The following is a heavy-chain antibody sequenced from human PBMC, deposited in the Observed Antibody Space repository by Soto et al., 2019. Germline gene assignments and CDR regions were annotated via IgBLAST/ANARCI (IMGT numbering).Heavy chain of an antibody. CDR3: ARDRSNSPDYFDY. V-gene: IGHV4-30-4*01. CDR1: GGSISSDDYY. Sequence: SETLSLTCTVSGGSISSDDYYWSWIRQPPGKGLEWIGYIYYSGSTSYNPSLKSRLTIPLDTSKNQFSLKLSSVSAADTAVYYCARDRSNSPDYFDYWGQGTLVTVSS. CDR2: IYYSGST. D-gene: IGHD6-6*01. J-gene: IGHJ4*02.